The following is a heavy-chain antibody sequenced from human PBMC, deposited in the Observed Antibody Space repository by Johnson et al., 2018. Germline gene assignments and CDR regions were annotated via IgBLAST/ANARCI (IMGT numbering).Heavy chain of an antibody. D-gene: IGHD4-11*01. V-gene: IGHV4-4*07. Sequence: QVQLQESGPGLVKPSETXSLTCTVSGGSISSYYWSWIRQPAGKGLEWIGRIYTSGSTNYNPSLKSRVTMSVDTSKNQFSLKLSPVTAADSALYYGARGNPYYSNYVGRHNYYYYGMDVWGQGTTVTVSS. CDR1: GGSISSYY. CDR3: ARGNPYYSNYVGRHNYYYYGMDV. J-gene: IGHJ6*02. CDR2: IYTSGST.